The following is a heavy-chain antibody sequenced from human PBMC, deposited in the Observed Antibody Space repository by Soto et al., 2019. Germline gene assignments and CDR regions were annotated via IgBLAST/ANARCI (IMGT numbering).Heavy chain of an antibody. Sequence: GGSLRLSCAASGFTFSSYWMHWVRQAPGKGLVWVSRINSDGSSTSYADSVKGRFTISRDNAKNTLYLQMNSLRAEDTAVYYCARVHCSSTSCADYYYYGMDVWGQGTTVTVSS. D-gene: IGHD2-2*01. J-gene: IGHJ6*02. V-gene: IGHV3-74*01. CDR3: ARVHCSSTSCADYYYYGMDV. CDR2: INSDGSST. CDR1: GFTFSSYW.